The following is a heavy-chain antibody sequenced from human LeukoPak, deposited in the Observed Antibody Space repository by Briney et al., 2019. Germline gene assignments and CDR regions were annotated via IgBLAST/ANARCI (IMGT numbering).Heavy chain of an antibody. CDR2: ISGSGCGT. D-gene: IGHD3-10*01. Sequence: PGGSLRLSCAASGFTFSSSAMNWVGPAPGRGLDGVSAISGSGCGTYYGDSVKSRFTTSTENSKNTLYLQMNSPRADDTAVYYCAKSAAPGRPGYMDVWGKGTTVTVSS. J-gene: IGHJ6*03. V-gene: IGHV3-23*01. CDR1: GFTFSSSA. CDR3: AKSAAPGRPGYMDV.